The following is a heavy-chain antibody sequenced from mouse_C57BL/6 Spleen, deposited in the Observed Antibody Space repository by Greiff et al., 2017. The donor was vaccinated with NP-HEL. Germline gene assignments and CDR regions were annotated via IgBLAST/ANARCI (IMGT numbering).Heavy chain of an antibody. Sequence: EVHLVESGPGLVKPSQSLSLTCSVTGYSFTSGYYWYWIRQFPGNKLEWMGYISYDGSTTYNPPLKNRISITRDTSKNQLFLKLNTVATEDTATYDSADHYYGTSYYFDYWGQGTTLTVSS. CDR3: ADHYYGTSYYFDY. CDR1: GYSFTSGYY. D-gene: IGHD1-1*01. J-gene: IGHJ2*01. CDR2: ISYDGST. V-gene: IGHV3-6*01.